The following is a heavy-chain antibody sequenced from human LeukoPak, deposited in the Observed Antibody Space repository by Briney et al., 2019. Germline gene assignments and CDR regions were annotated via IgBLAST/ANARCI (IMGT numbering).Heavy chain of an antibody. J-gene: IGHJ4*02. CDR2: ISYDGSNK. V-gene: IGHV3-30-3*01. D-gene: IGHD3-22*01. CDR3: ARVAYYYDSSGYTDY. Sequence: GRSLRLSCAASGFTSSSYAMHWVRQAPGKGLEWVAVISYDGSNKYYADSVKGRFTISRDNSKNTLYLQMNSLRAEDTAVYYCARVAYYYDSSGYTDYWGQGTLVTVSS. CDR1: GFTSSSYA.